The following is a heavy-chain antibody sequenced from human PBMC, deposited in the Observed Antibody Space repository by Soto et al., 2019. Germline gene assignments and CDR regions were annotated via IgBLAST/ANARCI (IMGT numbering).Heavy chain of an antibody. Sequence: SETLSLTCTVSGGSISSGDYYWSWIRQPPGKGLEWIGYIYYSGSTYYNPSLKSRVTISVDTSKNQFSLKLSSVTAADTAVYYCARERLQLARFLDYWGQGTLVTVSS. CDR3: ARERLQLARFLDY. CDR1: GGSISSGDYY. CDR2: IYYSGST. D-gene: IGHD6-13*01. V-gene: IGHV4-30-4*01. J-gene: IGHJ4*02.